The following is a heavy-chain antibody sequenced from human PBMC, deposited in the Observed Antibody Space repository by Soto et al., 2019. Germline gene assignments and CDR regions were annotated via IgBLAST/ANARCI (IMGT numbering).Heavy chain of an antibody. Sequence: SETLSLTCTVSGGSISSYYCSWIRQPAGKGLEWIGRIYTSGSTNYNPSLKSRVTMSVDTSKNQFSLKLSSVTAADTAVYYCARGENYYDSSGLDAFDIWGQGTMVTVSS. CDR1: GGSISSYY. D-gene: IGHD3-22*01. CDR3: ARGENYYDSSGLDAFDI. V-gene: IGHV4-4*07. CDR2: IYTSGST. J-gene: IGHJ3*02.